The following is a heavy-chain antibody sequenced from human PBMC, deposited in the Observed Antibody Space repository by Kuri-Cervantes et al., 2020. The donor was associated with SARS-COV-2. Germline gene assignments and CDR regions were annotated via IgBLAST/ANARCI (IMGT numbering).Heavy chain of an antibody. CDR2: IGTAGDT. Sequence: GESLKISCAASGFTFGSYDMHWVRQATGKGLEWVSAIGTAGDTYYPGSVKGRFTISRENAKNSLYLQMNSLRAEDTAVYYCAKDLSTEPRVQHWGQGTLVTVSS. V-gene: IGHV3-13*01. CDR1: GFTFGSYD. D-gene: IGHD1-14*01. CDR3: AKDLSTEPRVQH. J-gene: IGHJ1*01.